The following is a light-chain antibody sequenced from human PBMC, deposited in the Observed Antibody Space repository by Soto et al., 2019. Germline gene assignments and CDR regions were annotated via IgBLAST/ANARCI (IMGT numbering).Light chain of an antibody. CDR3: SSYAGSINV. CDR1: NSDVGGYNY. CDR2: EVN. J-gene: IGLJ1*01. Sequence: QSALTQPPSASGYPGQSVAISCTGTNSDVGGYNYVCWYQQHPGKAPKLMIYEVNKRPSGVPDRFSGSKSGNTASLTVSGLQAEDEADYYCSSYAGSINVFGTGTKVTVL. V-gene: IGLV2-8*01.